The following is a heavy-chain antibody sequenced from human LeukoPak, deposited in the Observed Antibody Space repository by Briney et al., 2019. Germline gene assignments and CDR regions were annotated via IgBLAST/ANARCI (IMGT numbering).Heavy chain of an antibody. J-gene: IGHJ4*02. V-gene: IGHV4-30-2*01. Sequence: SQTLSLTCAVSGGSISSGNYSWSWIRQPPGKGLEWIGYIYHSGSTYYNPSLRSRVTFSVDRSKNQFSLKLSSVTAADTAVYYCARGLRRWPFDYWGQGTLVTVSS. CDR1: GGSISSGNYS. CDR2: IYHSGST. CDR3: ARGLRRWPFDY. D-gene: IGHD4-23*01.